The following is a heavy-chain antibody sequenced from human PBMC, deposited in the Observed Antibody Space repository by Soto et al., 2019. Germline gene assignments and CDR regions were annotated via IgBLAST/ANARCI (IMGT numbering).Heavy chain of an antibody. CDR1: GFTFTKAY. D-gene: IGHD1-26*01. V-gene: IGHV3-15*01. CDR3: ATEGGYPGSNFYGAY. Sequence: EVQLVESGGGLVEPGGSIRLSCVASGFTFTKAYMTWVRQAPGKGLEWVGRIKGSHAGGTTDYATSVKGRFTISRDDSQNTRYLQMNSLKTEDTSVYYCATEGGYPGSNFYGAYWGQGTLVTVSS. CDR2: IKGSHAGGTT. J-gene: IGHJ4*02.